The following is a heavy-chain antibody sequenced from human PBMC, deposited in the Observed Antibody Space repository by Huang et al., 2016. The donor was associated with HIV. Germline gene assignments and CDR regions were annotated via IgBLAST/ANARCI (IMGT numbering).Heavy chain of an antibody. Sequence: QVRLEQWGEGVVKPSETLSLTCAVYGASFGSYFWSWIRQSPVKGLQGIGEIKPGGPSNQNPVFQSRVIMSVDTPKNQFSLSLRTMTAADAAIYYCARLPTPSYYDTWSLSSVEEDFFYFNMDLWGQGTPVIVSS. CDR3: ARLPTPSYYDTWSLSSVEEDFFYFNMDL. V-gene: IGHV4-34*01. D-gene: IGHD3-3*01. CDR1: GASFGSYF. CDR2: IKPGGPS. J-gene: IGHJ6*03.